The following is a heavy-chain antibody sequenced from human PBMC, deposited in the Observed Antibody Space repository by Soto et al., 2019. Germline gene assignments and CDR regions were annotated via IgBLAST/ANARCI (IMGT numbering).Heavy chain of an antibody. CDR3: ARATSGSYPGTMDV. J-gene: IGHJ6*02. CDR1: GGSLRSYY. Sequence: QVQLRESGPGLVKPSETLSLTCTVSGGSLRSYYWSWIRQHPGKGLEWIGYIYYSGSTNYNPSLKCRVHISVDTSKNQCSLELNSVTAADTAVYYCARATSGSYPGTMDVWGQGTTVTVSS. D-gene: IGHD1-26*01. CDR2: IYYSGST. V-gene: IGHV4-59*01.